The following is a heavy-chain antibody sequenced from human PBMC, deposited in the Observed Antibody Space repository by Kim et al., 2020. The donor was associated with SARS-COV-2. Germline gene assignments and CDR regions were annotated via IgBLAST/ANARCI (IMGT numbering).Heavy chain of an antibody. D-gene: IGHD6-13*01. J-gene: IGHJ4*02. V-gene: IGHV4-39*07. CDR1: GGSISSSSYY. CDR3: ASYPGIAAAGEDY. Sequence: SETLSLICTVSGGSISSSSYYWGWIRQPPGKGLEWIGSIYYSGSTYYNPSLKSRVTISVDTSKNQFSLKLSSVTAADTAVYYCASYPGIAAAGEDYWGQGTLVTVSS. CDR2: IYYSGST.